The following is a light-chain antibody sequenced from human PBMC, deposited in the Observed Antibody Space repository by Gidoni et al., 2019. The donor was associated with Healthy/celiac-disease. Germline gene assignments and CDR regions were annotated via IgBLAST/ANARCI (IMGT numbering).Light chain of an antibody. CDR2: EGS. CDR3: CSYAGSSTWV. CDR1: SRDVGSYKL. V-gene: IGLV2-23*01. J-gene: IGLJ3*02. Sequence: QSARTQPAAGSGSPGQSITISCTGTSRDVGSYKLVSWYQQHPGKAPKLMIYEGSKRPSGVSTRFSGSKSGNTASLTISGLQAEDEADYYCCSYAGSSTWVFGGGTKLTVL.